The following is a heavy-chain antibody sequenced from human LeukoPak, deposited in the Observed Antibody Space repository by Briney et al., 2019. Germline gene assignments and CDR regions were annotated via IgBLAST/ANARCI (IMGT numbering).Heavy chain of an antibody. V-gene: IGHV4-59*01. J-gene: IGHJ3*02. CDR1: GGSISSYY. D-gene: IGHD3-22*01. CDR2: IYYSGST. CDR3: ACLTTADAFDI. Sequence: SETLSLTCTVSGGSISSYYWSWIRQPPGKGLEWIGYIYYSGSTNYNPSLKSRVTISVDTSKDQFSLKLSSVTAADTAVYYCACLTTADAFDIWGQGTMVTVSS.